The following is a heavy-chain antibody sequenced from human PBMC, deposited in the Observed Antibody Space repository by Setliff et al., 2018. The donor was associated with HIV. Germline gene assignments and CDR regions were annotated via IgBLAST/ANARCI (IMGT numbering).Heavy chain of an antibody. J-gene: IGHJ4*02. Sequence: GGSLRLSCAVSGFTFSKYAMSWVRQTPEKGLEWVSGISYSGDRTFYADSAKGRFTIPRDNSKNTLFLQMNRLRAEDTAVYYCAKDLGPAGNIFDSWGLGTLVTVSS. D-gene: IGHD6-19*01. CDR3: AKDLGPAGNIFDS. CDR2: ISYSGDRT. V-gene: IGHV3-23*01. CDR1: GFTFSKYA.